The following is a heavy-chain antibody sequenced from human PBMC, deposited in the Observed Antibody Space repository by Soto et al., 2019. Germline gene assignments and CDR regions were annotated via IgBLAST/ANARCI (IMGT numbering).Heavy chain of an antibody. CDR1: GFTFSSYG. CDR3: AKDLLSAGMDV. J-gene: IGHJ6*02. V-gene: IGHV3-30*18. Sequence: QVQLVESGGGVVQPGRSLRLSCAASGFTFSSYGMHWVRQAPGKGLEWVAVISYDGSNKYCADSVKGRFTISRDNSKNTLYLQMNSLRAEDTAVYYCAKDLLSAGMDVWGQGTTVTVSS. CDR2: ISYDGSNK.